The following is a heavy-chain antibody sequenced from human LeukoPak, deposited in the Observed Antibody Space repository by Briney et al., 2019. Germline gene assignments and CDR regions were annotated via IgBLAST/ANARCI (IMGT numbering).Heavy chain of an antibody. Sequence: GGSLRLSCAASGFTFSNYAMSWVRQAPGKGLEWVSAISGSGDGTYSADSVKGRFTISRDNSKNTLYLQMNSLGAEDTAVYYCAKPFYSGYDSHFDYWGQGTLVTVSS. CDR3: AKPFYSGYDSHFDY. CDR1: GFTFSNYA. CDR2: ISGSGDGT. J-gene: IGHJ4*02. V-gene: IGHV3-23*01. D-gene: IGHD5-12*01.